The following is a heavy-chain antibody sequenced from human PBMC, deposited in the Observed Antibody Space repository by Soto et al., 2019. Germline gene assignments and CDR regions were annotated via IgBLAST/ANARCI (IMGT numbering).Heavy chain of an antibody. D-gene: IGHD2-2*01. J-gene: IGHJ6*02. CDR1: GGSISSGGYY. CDR3: ARGLRDIVVVPAAMMYYYGMDV. Sequence: QVKLQESGPGLVKPSQTLSLTCTVSGGSISSGGYYWSWIRQHPGKGLEWIGYIYYSGSTYYNPSLKSRGTISVDSSKNQFPLKLSSVNAADPAVYYCARGLRDIVVVPAAMMYYYGMDVWGHGTTLTVSS. V-gene: IGHV4-31*03. CDR2: IYYSGST.